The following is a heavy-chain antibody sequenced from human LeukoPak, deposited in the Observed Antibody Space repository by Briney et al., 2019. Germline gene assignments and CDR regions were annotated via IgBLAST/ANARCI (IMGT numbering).Heavy chain of an antibody. CDR3: TTDQVQGSWKMDALDL. CDR2: FDPEKGET. V-gene: IGHV1-24*01. D-gene: IGHD6-13*01. J-gene: IGHJ3*01. CDR1: GYTLTDFS. Sequence: ASVKVSCKVSGYTLTDFSMHWVRQAPGKGLEWVGGFDPEKGETLYGQKFQGRVTMTEDTSTDTAYMELNILRSDDTAVYYCTTDQVQGSWKMDALDLWGQGTMVTVSS.